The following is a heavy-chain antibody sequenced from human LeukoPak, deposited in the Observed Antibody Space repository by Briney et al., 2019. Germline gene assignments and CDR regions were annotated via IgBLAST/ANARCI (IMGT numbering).Heavy chain of an antibody. CDR2: IIPVLSTA. V-gene: IGHV1-69*13. J-gene: IGHJ4*02. CDR1: GDTFSRYA. Sequence: ASVKVSCKASGDTFSRYAISWVRQAPGQGPEWMGGIIPVLSTANYAQKFQDRVTITADESTSTTYMELSSLKSEDTAVYYCARERHDYGDFDYWGQGTLVTVSS. CDR3: ARERHDYGDFDY. D-gene: IGHD4-17*01.